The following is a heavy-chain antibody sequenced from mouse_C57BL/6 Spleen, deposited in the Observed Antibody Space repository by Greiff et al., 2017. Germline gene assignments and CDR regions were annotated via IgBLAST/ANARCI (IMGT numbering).Heavy chain of an antibody. CDR3: ARPYYGSRDWYFDV. V-gene: IGHV1-39*01. CDR2: INPNYGTT. CDR1: GYSFTDYN. D-gene: IGHD1-1*01. J-gene: IGHJ1*03. Sequence: EVQLQQSGPELVKPGASVKISCKASGYSFTDYNMNWVKQSNGKSLEWIGVINPNYGTTSYNQKFKGKATLTVDKSSSTAYMQLNSLTSEDSAVYYCARPYYGSRDWYFDVWGTGTTVTVSS.